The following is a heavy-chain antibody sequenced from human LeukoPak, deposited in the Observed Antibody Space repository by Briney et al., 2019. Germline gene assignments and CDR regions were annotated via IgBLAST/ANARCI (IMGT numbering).Heavy chain of an antibody. Sequence: GGSLRLSCAASGFTFSSYSMNWVRQAPGKGLEWVSSISSSSSYIYYADSVKGRFTISRDNAKNSLYLQMNSLRAEDTAVYYCARGLMLSGSAEYFQHWSQGTLVTVSS. CDR3: ARGLMLSGSAEYFQH. CDR1: GFTFSSYS. V-gene: IGHV3-21*01. CDR2: ISSSSSYI. J-gene: IGHJ1*01. D-gene: IGHD2-15*01.